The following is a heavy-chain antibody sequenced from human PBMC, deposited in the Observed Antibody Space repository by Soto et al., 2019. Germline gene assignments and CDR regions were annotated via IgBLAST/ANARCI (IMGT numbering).Heavy chain of an antibody. V-gene: IGHV3-30*18. J-gene: IGHJ4*02. CDR1: GFTFNTYG. D-gene: IGHD5-18*01. CDR2: ISYDGSNK. CDR3: AKDIVRYTYGACDY. Sequence: GGSLRLSCAASGFTFNTYGMYWVRQAPGKGLEWVAAISYDGSNKYHADSVKGRFTISRDNSKNTLYLQMNSLRVEDTAVYYCAKDIVRYTYGACDYWGQGALVTVSS.